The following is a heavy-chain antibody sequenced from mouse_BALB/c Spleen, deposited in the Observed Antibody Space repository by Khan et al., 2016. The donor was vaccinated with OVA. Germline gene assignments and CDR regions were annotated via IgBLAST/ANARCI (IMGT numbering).Heavy chain of an antibody. CDR1: GYTFTSYT. CDR3: ARDGAYYRNDGWFAY. D-gene: IGHD2-14*01. J-gene: IGHJ3*01. V-gene: IGHV1-4*01. CDR2: INPSSGYT. Sequence: VQLQESGAELARPGASVKMSCKASGYTFTSYTIHWIKQRPGKGLEWIGYINPSSGYTNYNQKFKDKATLTADKSSTTAYMQLSSLTSDDSAVYYCARDGAYYRNDGWFAYWGQGTLVTVSA.